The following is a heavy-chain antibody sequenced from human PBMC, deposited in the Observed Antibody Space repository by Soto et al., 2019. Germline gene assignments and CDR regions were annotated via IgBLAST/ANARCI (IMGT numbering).Heavy chain of an antibody. V-gene: IGHV1-46*01. CDR3: ASILSSAEWLARMYYYYMDV. D-gene: IGHD3-3*01. CDR2: INPSGGST. CDR1: GYTFTSYY. Sequence: ASVKVSCKASGYTFTSYYMHWVRQAPGQGLEWMGIINPSGGSTSYAQKFQGRVTMTRDTSTSTVYMELSSLRSEDTAVYYCASILSSAEWLARMYYYYMDVWGQGTTVTVSS. J-gene: IGHJ6*03.